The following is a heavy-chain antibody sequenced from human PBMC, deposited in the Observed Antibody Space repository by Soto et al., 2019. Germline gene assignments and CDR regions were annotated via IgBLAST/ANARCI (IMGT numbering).Heavy chain of an antibody. V-gene: IGHV1-3*01. CDR1: GYTFTSYA. CDR3: ARDVGNMYYDSSGYSDY. J-gene: IGHJ4*02. Sequence: ASVKVSCKASGYTFTSYAMHWVRQAPGQRLEWMGWINAGNGNTKYSQKFQGRVTITRDTSASTAYMELSSLRSEDTAVYYCARDVGNMYYDSSGYSDYWGQGTVVTVS. D-gene: IGHD3-22*01. CDR2: INAGNGNT.